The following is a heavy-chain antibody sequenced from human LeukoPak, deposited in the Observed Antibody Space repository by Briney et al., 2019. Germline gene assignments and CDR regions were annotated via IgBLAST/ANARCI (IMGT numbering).Heavy chain of an antibody. CDR2: IKQDGSET. CDR1: GFTISSYW. D-gene: IGHD3-22*01. CDR3: AKGSQRSYDSSGYYY. J-gene: IGHJ4*02. V-gene: IGHV3-7*03. Sequence: GGSLRLSCAASGFTISSYWMNWVRQAPGKGPEWVAIIKQDGSETKYVDSVKGRFTISRDNAKNSLYLQMNSLRAEDTAVYYCAKGSQRSYDSSGYYYWGQGTLVTVSS.